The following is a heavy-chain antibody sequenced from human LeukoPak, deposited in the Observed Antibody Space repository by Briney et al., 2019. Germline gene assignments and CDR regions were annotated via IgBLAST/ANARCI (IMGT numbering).Heavy chain of an antibody. Sequence: ASVKVSCKTSGYTFTSYSINWVRQAPGQGLEWMGWISGYNGNTNYAQKLQGRVTMTTDTSTSTAYMELRSLRSDDTAVYYCARDSDRGSGRGIDYWGQGTLVTVSS. CDR2: ISGYNGNT. D-gene: IGHD3-10*01. J-gene: IGHJ4*02. CDR3: ARDSDRGSGRGIDY. CDR1: GYTFTSYS. V-gene: IGHV1-18*01.